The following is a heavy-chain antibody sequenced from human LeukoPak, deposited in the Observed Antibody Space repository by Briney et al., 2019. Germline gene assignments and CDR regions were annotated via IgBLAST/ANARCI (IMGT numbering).Heavy chain of an antibody. D-gene: IGHD3-22*01. J-gene: IGHJ4*02. Sequence: GASVKVSCKASGYTFTSYGIIWVRQAPGQGLEWMGWISAYNGNTNYAQKLQGRVTMTTDTSTSTAYMELRSLRSNDTAVYYCARDLYYYDSRGSNSWGQGTLVTVSS. CDR2: ISAYNGNT. CDR3: ARDLYYYDSRGSNS. CDR1: GYTFTSYG. V-gene: IGHV1-18*01.